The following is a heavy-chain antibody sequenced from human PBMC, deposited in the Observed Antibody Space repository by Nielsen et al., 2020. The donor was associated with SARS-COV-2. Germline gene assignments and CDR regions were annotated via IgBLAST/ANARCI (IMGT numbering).Heavy chain of an antibody. CDR1: GGSISSSSYY. CDR2: IYYSGST. CDR3: ARGFWGSYRYYYFDY. J-gene: IGHJ4*02. D-gene: IGHD3-16*02. V-gene: IGHV4-39*07. Sequence: SETLSLTCTVSGGSISSSSYYWGWIRQPPGKGLEWIGSIYYSGSTYYNPSLKSRVTISVDTSKNQFSLKLSSVTAADMAVYYCARGFWGSYRYYYFDYWGQGTLVTVSS.